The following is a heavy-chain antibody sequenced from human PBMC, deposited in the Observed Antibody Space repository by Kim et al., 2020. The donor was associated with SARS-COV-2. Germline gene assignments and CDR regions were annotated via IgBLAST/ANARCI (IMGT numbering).Heavy chain of an antibody. CDR1: GGSFSGYY. CDR2: INHSGST. CDR3: ARVRDIVVVPAAIGY. V-gene: IGHV4-34*01. J-gene: IGHJ4*02. Sequence: SETLSLTCAVYGGSFSGYYWSWIRQPPGKGLEWIGEINHSGSTNYNPSLKSRVTISVDTSKNQFSLKLSSVTAADTVVYYCARVRDIVVVPAAIGYWGQGTLVTVSS. D-gene: IGHD2-2*01.